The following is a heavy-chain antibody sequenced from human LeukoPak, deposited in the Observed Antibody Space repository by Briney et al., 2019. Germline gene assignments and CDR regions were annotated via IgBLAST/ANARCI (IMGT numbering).Heavy chain of an antibody. D-gene: IGHD4-17*01. CDR3: ARDRSSRTTVTTRYFGL. CDR2: IYTSGST. J-gene: IGHJ2*01. CDR1: GGSISSYY. V-gene: IGHV4-4*07. Sequence: SETLSLTCTVSGGSISSYYWSWIRQPAGKGLEWIGRIYTSGSTNYNPSLKSRVTMSVDTSKNQFSLKLSSVTAADTAVYYCARDRSSRTTVTTRYFGLWGRGTLVTVSS.